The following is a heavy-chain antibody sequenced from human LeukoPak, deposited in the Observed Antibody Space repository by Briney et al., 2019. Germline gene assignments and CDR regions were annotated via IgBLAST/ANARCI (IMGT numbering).Heavy chain of an antibody. J-gene: IGHJ4*02. CDR2: IYHSGNT. D-gene: IGHD1-26*01. CDR3: ARENPPWELHQRAFDY. Sequence: PSETLSLTCTVSGGSISSGGYYWSWIRQPPGKGLEWIGYIYHSGNTYYNPSLKSRVTISVDRSKNQFSLKLSSVTAADTAVYYCARENPPWELHQRAFDYWGQGTLVTVSS. V-gene: IGHV4-30-2*01. CDR1: GGSISSGGYY.